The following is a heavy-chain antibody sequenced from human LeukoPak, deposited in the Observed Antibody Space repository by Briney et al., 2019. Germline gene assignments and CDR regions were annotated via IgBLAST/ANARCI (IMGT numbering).Heavy chain of an antibody. CDR3: ARDSFDYQYYYGMDV. CDR1: GGSFSGYY. Sequence: PSENLSLTCAVYGGSFSGYYWSWIRQPPGKGLEWIGEINHSGSTNYNPSLKSRVTISVDTSKNQFSLKLSSVTAADTAVYYCARDSFDYQYYYGMDVWGQGTTVTVSS. J-gene: IGHJ6*02. D-gene: IGHD2-21*01. CDR2: INHSGST. V-gene: IGHV4-34*01.